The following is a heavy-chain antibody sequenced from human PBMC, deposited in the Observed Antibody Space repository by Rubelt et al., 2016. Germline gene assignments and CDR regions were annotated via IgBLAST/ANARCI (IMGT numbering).Heavy chain of an antibody. CDR2: IWYDGSKE. CDR3: ARDRGMTTVTTHFYYGMDV. V-gene: IGHV3-33*01. J-gene: IGHJ6*02. D-gene: IGHD4-17*01. Sequence: GLEWVAAIWYDGSKEYYGDSVKGRFTISRDNSKNTLYLQMNSLRVGDTAVYYCARDRGMTTVTTHFYYGMDVWGQGTT.